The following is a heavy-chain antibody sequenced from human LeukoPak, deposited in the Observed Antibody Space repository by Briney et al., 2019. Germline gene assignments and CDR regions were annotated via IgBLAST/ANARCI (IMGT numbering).Heavy chain of an antibody. CDR2: ISGSGTST. Sequence: GGSLRLSCAASGFTFSSYAMSWVRQAPGKGLEWVSGISGSGTSTYYADPVKGRFTISRDNSKNTLYLQMNSLRAEDTAAYYCAKGEGIRGSYYHDAFDIWGQGTMVTASS. CDR1: GFTFSSYA. J-gene: IGHJ3*02. V-gene: IGHV3-23*01. CDR3: AKGEGIRGSYYHDAFDI. D-gene: IGHD1-26*01.